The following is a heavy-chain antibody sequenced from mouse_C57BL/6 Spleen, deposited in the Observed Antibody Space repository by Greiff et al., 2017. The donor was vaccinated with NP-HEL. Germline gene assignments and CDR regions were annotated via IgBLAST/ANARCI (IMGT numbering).Heavy chain of an antibody. J-gene: IGHJ4*01. CDR1: GYTFTNYW. CDR3: AREGRDYSKAMDY. D-gene: IGHD2-5*01. CDR2: IYPGGGYT. Sequence: QVQLKESGAELVRPGTSVKMSCKASGYTFTNYWIGWAKQRPGHGLEWIGDIYPGGGYTNYNEKFKGKATLTADKSSSTAYMQFSSLTSEDSAIYYCAREGRDYSKAMDYWGQGTSVTVSS. V-gene: IGHV1-63*01.